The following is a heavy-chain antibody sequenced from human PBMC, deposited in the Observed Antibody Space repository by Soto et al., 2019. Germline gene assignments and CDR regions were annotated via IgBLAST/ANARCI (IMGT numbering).Heavy chain of an antibody. J-gene: IGHJ4*02. Sequence: QVQLVESGGGVVQPGRSLRLSCAASGVTLSNFGMHWVLQAPGKGLEWVAVISRDGSTMFYADSVKGRFTISRDSSRNTLYLQMNSLRAEDTAVYHCVGEVASGYWGQGTLVTVSS. V-gene: IGHV3-30*03. CDR1: GVTLSNFG. D-gene: IGHD2-21*01. CDR2: ISRDGSTM. CDR3: VGEVASGY.